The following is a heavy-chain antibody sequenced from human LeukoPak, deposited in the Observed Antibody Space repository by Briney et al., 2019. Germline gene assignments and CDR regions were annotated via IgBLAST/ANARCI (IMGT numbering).Heavy chain of an antibody. Sequence: SVKVPCRASGGTFSSYAISWVRQAPGQGLEWMGGIIPIFGTANYAQKFQGRVTITADESTSTAYMELSSLRSEDTAVYYCARATQSLNWFDPWGQGTLVTVSS. CDR1: GGTFSSYA. J-gene: IGHJ5*02. V-gene: IGHV1-69*13. CDR2: IIPIFGTA. CDR3: ARATQSLNWFDP.